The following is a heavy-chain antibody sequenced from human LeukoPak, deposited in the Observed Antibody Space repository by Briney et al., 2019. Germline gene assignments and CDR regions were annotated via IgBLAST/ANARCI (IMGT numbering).Heavy chain of an antibody. V-gene: IGHV3-15*01. J-gene: IGHJ4*02. D-gene: IGHD4-17*01. Sequence: GGSLRLSCAASGFTFSNAWMSWVRQAPGKGLEWVGRLKSKTDSGATDYAAPVKGRFTISRDDSKNTLYLQMNSLKTEDTAVYYCTHDYGDRGGFDYWGQGTLVTVSS. CDR3: THDYGDRGGFDY. CDR1: GFTFSNAW. CDR2: LKSKTDSGAT.